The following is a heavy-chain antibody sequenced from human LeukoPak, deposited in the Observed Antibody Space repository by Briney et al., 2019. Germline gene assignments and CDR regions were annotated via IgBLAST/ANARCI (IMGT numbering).Heavy chain of an antibody. V-gene: IGHV3-48*02. Sequence: GGSLRLSCAASGFTFNTYSMSWVRQAPGKGLEWVSYIGGSGSRIYYADSVKGRITISRDNAKNSLHLQMNSLREEDTAVYYCARDEAFAFDLWGQGTMVTVSS. CDR2: IGGSGSRI. CDR1: GFTFNTYS. J-gene: IGHJ3*01. D-gene: IGHD3-3*02. CDR3: ARDEAFAFDL.